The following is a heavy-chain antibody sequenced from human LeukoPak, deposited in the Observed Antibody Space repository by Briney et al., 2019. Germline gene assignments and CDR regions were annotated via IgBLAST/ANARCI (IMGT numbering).Heavy chain of an antibody. D-gene: IGHD3-9*01. CDR2: IIPIFGTA. V-gene: IGHV1-69*06. Sequence: SVKVSCKASGGTFSNYTIIWVRQAPGQGLEWMGGIIPIFGTANYAQKFQGRVTITADKSTSTAYMELSSLRFEDTAVYYCARVGGGLYGFLTGYDYWGQGTLVTVSS. CDR1: GGTFSNYT. J-gene: IGHJ4*02. CDR3: ARVGGGLYGFLTGYDY.